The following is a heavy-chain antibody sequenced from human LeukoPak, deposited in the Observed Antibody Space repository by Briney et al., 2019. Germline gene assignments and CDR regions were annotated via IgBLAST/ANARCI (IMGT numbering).Heavy chain of an antibody. V-gene: IGHV3-23*01. J-gene: IGHJ4*02. Sequence: GGSLRLSCAASGFTFSSYAMTWVRQAPGKGLEWVSGISNGGSNTYYADSVKGRFTISRDNSKNTLYLQMNSLRAEDTAVYYCARDLRSSGWYYFDYWGQGTLVTVSS. CDR3: ARDLRSSGWYYFDY. D-gene: IGHD6-19*01. CDR1: GFTFSSYA. CDR2: ISNGGSNT.